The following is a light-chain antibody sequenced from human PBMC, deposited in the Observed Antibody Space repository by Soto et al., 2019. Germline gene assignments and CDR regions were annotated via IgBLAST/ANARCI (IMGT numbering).Light chain of an antibody. Sequence: DIQMTQSPFTLSASLGDRVTITCRASQSISSWLAWFQQKPGRSPRLLIYDASSLERGGPSRFSGSRSETEFTLIIISRVADDFATDYCQLYDIYSQTFGQGTKVDIK. CDR2: DAS. CDR1: QSISSW. J-gene: IGKJ1*01. V-gene: IGKV1-5*01. CDR3: QLYDIYSQT.